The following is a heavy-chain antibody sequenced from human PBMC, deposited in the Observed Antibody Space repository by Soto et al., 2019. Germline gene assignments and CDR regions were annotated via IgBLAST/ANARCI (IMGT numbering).Heavy chain of an antibody. J-gene: IGHJ3*02. CDR3: ARCRRGILLTGYYMGAFDI. Sequence: SETLSLTCTVSGGSISSYYWSWIRQPAGKGLEWIGRIYTSGSTNYNPSLKSRVTMSVDTSKNQVSLKLSSVTAADTAVYYCARCRRGILLTGYYMGAFDIWGQGTMVTVSS. CDR1: GGSISSYY. V-gene: IGHV4-4*07. CDR2: IYTSGST. D-gene: IGHD3-9*01.